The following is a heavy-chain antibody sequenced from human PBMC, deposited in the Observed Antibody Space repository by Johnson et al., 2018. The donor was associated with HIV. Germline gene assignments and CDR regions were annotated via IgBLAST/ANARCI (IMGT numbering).Heavy chain of an antibody. CDR1: GFTFSSYW. D-gene: IGHD3-9*01. CDR2: IKQDGSEK. Sequence: VQLVESGGGLVQPGGSLRLSCAASGFTFSSYWMSWVRQAPGKGLEWVANIKQDGSEKYYVDSVKGRLTISRDNSKNTLYLQKNSLRAEDTAVYYCARSPLRYFDWSYGFDIWGQGTMVTVSS. V-gene: IGHV3-7*01. CDR3: ARSPLRYFDWSYGFDI. J-gene: IGHJ3*02.